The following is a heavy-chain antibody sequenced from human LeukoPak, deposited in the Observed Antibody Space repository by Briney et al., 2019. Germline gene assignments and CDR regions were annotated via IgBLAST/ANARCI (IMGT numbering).Heavy chain of an antibody. V-gene: IGHV1-58*01. D-gene: IGHD4-11*01. J-gene: IGHJ4*02. CDR2: IVVGSGNT. CDR3: AADLPYSNYGPLDY. CDR1: GFTFTNSA. Sequence: SVKVSCKASGFTFTNSAVQWARQARGQRLEWIGWIVVGSGNTNYAQKFQERVTITRDKSTNTVYLEVSSLRSEDTAVYYCAADLPYSNYGPLDYWGQGTLVTVSS.